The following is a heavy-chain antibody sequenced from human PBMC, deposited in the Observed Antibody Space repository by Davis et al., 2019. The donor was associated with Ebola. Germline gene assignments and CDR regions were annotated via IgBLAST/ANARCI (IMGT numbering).Heavy chain of an antibody. J-gene: IGHJ5*02. CDR1: GYTFIAYA. CDR2: INVGNDNT. Sequence: ASVKVSCKASGYTFIAYAIHWVRQAPGQRLEWMGWINVGNDNTKYSRTFQDRVTITRDTSASTAYMELSSLRSEDTAVYYCVRGPNYYGSGSFWLDPWGQGTLVTVSS. D-gene: IGHD3-10*01. V-gene: IGHV1-3*01. CDR3: VRGPNYYGSGSFWLDP.